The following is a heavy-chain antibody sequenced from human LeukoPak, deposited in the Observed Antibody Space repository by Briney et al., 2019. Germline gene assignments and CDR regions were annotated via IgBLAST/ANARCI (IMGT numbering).Heavy chain of an antibody. V-gene: IGHV4-59*01. CDR1: GGSLCRYY. J-gene: IGHJ6*02. CDR2: IYYSGGT. CDR3: ARDRRYYDSSGTVYYDGMDV. D-gene: IGHD3-22*01. Sequence: SETLSLTCTLSGGSLCRYYWSWIRQPPGGGVEWVGYIYYSGGTNYNPSLKSRVTISVDTSKNQYSLKLSSVTAADTAVYYCARDRRYYDSSGTVYYDGMDVWGRGTMVTVSS.